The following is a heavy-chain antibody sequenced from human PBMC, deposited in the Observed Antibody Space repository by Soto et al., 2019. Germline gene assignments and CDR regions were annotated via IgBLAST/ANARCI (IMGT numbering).Heavy chain of an antibody. CDR1: GYLFTDYG. CDR2: INVFNGDP. Sequence: GASVKVSCKASGYLFTDYGIAWVRQAPGQGLEWMGWINVFNGDPRYAPNLQGRVTMTKDTSTNTASMELRSPRSDDTAVYFCVRVRRGQMDYWGQGSLVTVSS. V-gene: IGHV1-18*01. J-gene: IGHJ4*02. D-gene: IGHD3-10*01. CDR3: VRVRRGQMDY.